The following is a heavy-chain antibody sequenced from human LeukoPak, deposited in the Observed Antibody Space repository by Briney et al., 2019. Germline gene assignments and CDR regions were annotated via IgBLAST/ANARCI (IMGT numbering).Heavy chain of an antibody. CDR3: ARDEYCTNGVCSPGFDP. Sequence: GGSLRLSCAASGFTFSSYSRNWVRQAPGKGLEWVSSISSSSSYIYYADSVKGRFTISRDNAKNSLYLQMNSLRAEDTAVYYCARDEYCTNGVCSPGFDPWGQGTLVTVSS. D-gene: IGHD2-8*01. CDR2: ISSSSSYI. CDR1: GFTFSSYS. J-gene: IGHJ5*02. V-gene: IGHV3-21*01.